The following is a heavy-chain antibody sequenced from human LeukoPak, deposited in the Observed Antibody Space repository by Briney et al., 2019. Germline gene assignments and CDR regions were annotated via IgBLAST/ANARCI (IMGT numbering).Heavy chain of an antibody. V-gene: IGHV5-51*01. D-gene: IGHD3-10*01. Sequence: GESLKISCQGSGYSFANYRIGWVRQMPGKGLEWMGIIYPGDSDTRYSPSIQGQVTISADKSISTAYLQWSSLKASDTAMYYCARLSGAYYYHYYMDVWGKGTTVTVS. CDR2: IYPGDSDT. J-gene: IGHJ6*03. CDR1: GYSFANYR. CDR3: ARLSGAYYYHYYMDV.